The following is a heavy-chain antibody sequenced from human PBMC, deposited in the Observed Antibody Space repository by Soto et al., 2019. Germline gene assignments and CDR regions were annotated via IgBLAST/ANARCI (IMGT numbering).Heavy chain of an antibody. D-gene: IGHD2-8*02. CDR1: GFICSSYD. CDR2: ILVAGSQ. V-gene: IGHV3-23*01. J-gene: IGHJ3*02. CDR3: AKATATGGGAFEI. Sequence: GGSLRLSCAVSGFICSSYDMSWVRQAPGKGLAWVSTILVAGSQHYEDSVQGRFTISRDTSKNTVFLYMNSLTAGDTAVYYCAKATATGGGAFEICGQGTMVTVSS.